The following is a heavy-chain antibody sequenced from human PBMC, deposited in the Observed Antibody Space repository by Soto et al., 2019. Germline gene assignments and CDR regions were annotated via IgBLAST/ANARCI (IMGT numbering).Heavy chain of an antibody. Sequence: ASVKVSCTASGYTFTSYDINWVRQATGQGLERMGWMNPNSGNTGYAQKFQGRVTMTRNTSISTAYMELSSLRSEDTAVYYCARVGRLYHDNWFDPWGQGTLVTVSS. CDR2: MNPNSGNT. J-gene: IGHJ5*02. CDR3: ARVGRLYHDNWFDP. D-gene: IGHD3-16*02. V-gene: IGHV1-8*01. CDR1: GYTFTSYD.